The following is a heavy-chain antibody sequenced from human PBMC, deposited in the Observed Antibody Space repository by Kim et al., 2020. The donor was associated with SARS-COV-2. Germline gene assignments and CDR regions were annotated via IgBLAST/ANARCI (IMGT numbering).Heavy chain of an antibody. V-gene: IGHV3-49*03. CDR2: IRSKAYGGTT. D-gene: IGHD3-9*01. Sequence: GGSLRLSCTASGFTFGDYAMSWFRQAPGKGLEWVGFIRSKAYGGTTEYAASVKGRFTISRDDSKSIAYLQMNSLKTEDTAVYYCTRAYWGYDILTGYPPGYWGQGTLVTVSS. CDR3: TRAYWGYDILTGYPPGY. CDR1: GFTFGDYA. J-gene: IGHJ4*02.